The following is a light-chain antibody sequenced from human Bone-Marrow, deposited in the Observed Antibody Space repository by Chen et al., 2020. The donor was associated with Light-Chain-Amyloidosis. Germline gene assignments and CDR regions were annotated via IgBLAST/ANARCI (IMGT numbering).Light chain of an antibody. V-gene: IGLV2-14*03. CDR2: DVI. J-gene: IGLJ3*02. CDR3: SSSATSNTWV. Sequence: QSALTQPASVSGSPGQSITVSCTGASSDVSWYQQHPGKAPKLVFYDVINRPSGVSSRFSGSKSGNTASLTISGLQAEDEADYFCSSSATSNTWVFGGGTKLTVL. CDR1: SSDV.